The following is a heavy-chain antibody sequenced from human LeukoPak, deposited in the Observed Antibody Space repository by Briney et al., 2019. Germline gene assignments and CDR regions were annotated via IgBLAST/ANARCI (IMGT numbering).Heavy chain of an antibody. CDR2: IIPILGTA. J-gene: IGHJ3*02. D-gene: IGHD6-13*01. Sequence: ASVKVSCKASGGTFSSYAISWVRQAPGQGLEWMGRIIPILGTANYAQKFQGRVTITADKSTSTAYMELSSLRSEDTAVYYCANPEAGTGPYDAFDIWGQGTMVTVSS. CDR1: GGTFSSYA. CDR3: ANPEAGTGPYDAFDI. V-gene: IGHV1-69*04.